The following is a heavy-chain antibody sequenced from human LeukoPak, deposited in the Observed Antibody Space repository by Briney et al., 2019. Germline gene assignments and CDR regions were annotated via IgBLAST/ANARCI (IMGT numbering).Heavy chain of an antibody. V-gene: IGHV1-18*01. J-gene: IGHJ4*02. CDR1: GYTFTSYG. CDR2: ISAYNGNT. Sequence: ASVKVSCKASGYTFTSYGISWVRQAPGQGLEWMGWISAYNGNTNYAQKLQGRVTMTTDTSTSTAYMELRSLRSDDTAVYYCARVAAGYSVNYFDYWGQGTLVTVSS. D-gene: IGHD4-23*01. CDR3: ARVAAGYSVNYFDY.